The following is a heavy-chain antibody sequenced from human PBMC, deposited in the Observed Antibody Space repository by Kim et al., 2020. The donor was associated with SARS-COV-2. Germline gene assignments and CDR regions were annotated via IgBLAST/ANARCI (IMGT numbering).Heavy chain of an antibody. J-gene: IGHJ3*02. V-gene: IGHV1-69*04. CDR2: IIPILGIA. CDR3: ARSQRPVVPADADAFDI. Sequence: SVKVSCKASGGTFSSYAISWVRQAPGQGLEWMGRIIPILGIANYAQKFQGRVTITADKSTSTAYMELSSLRSEDTAVYYCARSQRPVVPADADAFDIWGQGTMVTVSS. D-gene: IGHD2-2*01. CDR1: GGTFSSYA.